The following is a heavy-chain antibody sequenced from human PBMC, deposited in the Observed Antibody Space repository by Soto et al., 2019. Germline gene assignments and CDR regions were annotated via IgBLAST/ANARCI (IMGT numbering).Heavy chain of an antibody. D-gene: IGHD3-10*01. CDR3: AKDPPPQWFELDQH. J-gene: IGHJ1*01. CDR2: IREDGSEK. CDR1: GFTFSSYW. V-gene: IGHV3-7*03. Sequence: GGSLRLSCAASGFTFSSYWMSWVRQAPGKGLEWVANIREDGSEKYYADSVKGRFTISRDNSKNTLYLQMNSLRAEDTAVYYCAKDPPPQWFELDQHWGQGTLVTVSS.